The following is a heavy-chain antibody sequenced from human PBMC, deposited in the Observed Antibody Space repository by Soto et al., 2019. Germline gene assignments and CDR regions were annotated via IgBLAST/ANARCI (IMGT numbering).Heavy chain of an antibody. D-gene: IGHD6-13*01. J-gene: IGHJ5*02. CDR2: INHSGST. CDR1: GGSFSGYY. Sequence: PSETLSLTCAVYGGSFSGYYWSWIRQPPGKGLEWIGEINHSGSTNYNPSLKSRVTTSVDTSKNQFSLKLSSVTAADTAVYYCARGYSSSYHWFDPWGQGTLVTVSS. V-gene: IGHV4-34*01. CDR3: ARGYSSSYHWFDP.